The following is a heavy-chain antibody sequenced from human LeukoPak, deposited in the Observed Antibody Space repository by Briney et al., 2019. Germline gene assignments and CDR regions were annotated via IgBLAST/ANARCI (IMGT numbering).Heavy chain of an antibody. J-gene: IGHJ4*02. CDR2: ISRSGDTT. CDR1: GFSFSSYA. V-gene: IGHV3-23*01. D-gene: IGHD4-11*01. CDR3: ADSNYWYPIDY. Sequence: GGSLRLSCAASGFSFSSYAMRWVRQAPGKGPEWVSSISRSGDTTYYADSVKGRFTISRDNSKNTLYLQMNSLRAEDTAVYFCADSNYWYPIDYWGQGTLVTVSS.